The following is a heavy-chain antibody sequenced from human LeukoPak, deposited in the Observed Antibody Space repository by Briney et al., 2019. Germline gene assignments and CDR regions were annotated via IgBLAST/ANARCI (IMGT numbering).Heavy chain of an antibody. J-gene: IGHJ4*02. CDR1: GFTFSSYS. CDR3: ARERSTMVRGVIINYFDY. D-gene: IGHD3-10*01. Sequence: GRPLRFSGASSGFTFSSYSMNWILQSPGRGLVCCSYISSSSSTIYYADSVKGRFTISRDNAKNSLYLQMNSLRAEDTAVYYCARERSTMVRGVIINYFDYWGQGTLVTVSS. CDR2: ISSSSSTI. V-gene: IGHV3-48*01.